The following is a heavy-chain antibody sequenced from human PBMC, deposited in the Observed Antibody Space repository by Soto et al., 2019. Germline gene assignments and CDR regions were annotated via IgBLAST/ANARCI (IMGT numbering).Heavy chain of an antibody. CDR3: AKYHPPHYYGTGSSAYYYGMDV. J-gene: IGHJ6*02. V-gene: IGHV3-23*01. D-gene: IGHD3-10*01. CDR2: ISGGGGST. CDR1: GFTFSSYA. Sequence: GFPRLSCAASGFTFSSYAMSWVRQGPGKGLEWVSAISGGGGSTYYADSVKGRFTISRDNSKNTLYLQMNSLRAEDTAVYYCAKYHPPHYYGTGSSAYYYGMDVWGQGTTVTVSS.